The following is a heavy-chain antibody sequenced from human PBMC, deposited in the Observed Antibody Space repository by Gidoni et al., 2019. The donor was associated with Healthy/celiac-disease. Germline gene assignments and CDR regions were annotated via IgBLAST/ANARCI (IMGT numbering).Heavy chain of an antibody. J-gene: IGHJ5*02. V-gene: IGHV4-34*01. Sequence: QVQLQQWGAGLLKPSETLSLTCAVYGGSFSGYYWSWIRQPPGKGLEWIGEINHSGSTNYNPSLKSRVTISVDTSKNQFSLKLSSVTAADTAVYYCARREGVPAAHRNWFDPWGQGTLVTVSS. CDR2: INHSGST. CDR1: GGSFSGYY. D-gene: IGHD2-2*01. CDR3: ARREGVPAAHRNWFDP.